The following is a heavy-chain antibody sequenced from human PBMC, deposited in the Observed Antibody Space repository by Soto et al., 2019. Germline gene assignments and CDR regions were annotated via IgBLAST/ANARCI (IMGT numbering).Heavy chain of an antibody. CDR2: ISSSSSYI. J-gene: IGHJ4*02. V-gene: IGHV3-21*01. D-gene: IGHD3-3*01. CDR3: VPTPQVTIFGVEPSGFDY. CDR1: GFTFSSYS. Sequence: GGSLRLSCAASGFTFSSYSMNWVRQAPGKGLEWVSSISSSSSYIYYADSVKGRFTISRDNAKNSLYLQMNSLRAEDTAVYYCVPTPQVTIFGVEPSGFDYWGQGTLVTVSS.